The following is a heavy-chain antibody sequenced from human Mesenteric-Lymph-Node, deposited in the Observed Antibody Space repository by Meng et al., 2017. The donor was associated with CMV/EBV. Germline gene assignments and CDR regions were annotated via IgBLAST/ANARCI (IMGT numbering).Heavy chain of an antibody. CDR2: VIPVFGTT. D-gene: IGHD2-21*01. Sequence: SKTYGGTFNTLTVSGVRQAPGQGLEWMGGVIPVFGTTSYAHNFQGRITITADESTNTAYMELSGLRSEDTAIYFCARLDVYSSGVACWGQGTLVTVSS. CDR1: GGTFNTLT. CDR3: ARLDVYSSGVAC. V-gene: IGHV1-69*01. J-gene: IGHJ4*02.